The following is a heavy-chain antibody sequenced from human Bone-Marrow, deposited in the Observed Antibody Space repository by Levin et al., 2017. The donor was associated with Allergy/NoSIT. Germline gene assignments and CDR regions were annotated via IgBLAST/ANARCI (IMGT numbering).Heavy chain of an antibody. J-gene: IGHJ4*02. CDR3: TTDRRSGSYYFDY. V-gene: IGHV3-15*01. CDR1: GFTFSNAW. Sequence: GGSLRLSCAASGFTFSNAWMSWVRQAPGKGLEWVGRIKSKTDGGTTDYAAPVKGRFTISRDDSKNTLYLQMNSLKTEDTAVYYCTTDRRSGSYYFDYWGQGTLVTVSS. CDR2: IKSKTDGGTT. D-gene: IGHD1-26*01.